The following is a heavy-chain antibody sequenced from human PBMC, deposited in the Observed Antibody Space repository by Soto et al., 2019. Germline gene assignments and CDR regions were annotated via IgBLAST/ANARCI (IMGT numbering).Heavy chain of an antibody. J-gene: IGHJ6*02. CDR3: ARDECSGGSCYPNGMDV. Sequence: ASVKVSCKASGGTFSSYAISWVRQAPGQGLEWMGGIIPIFGTANYAQKFQGRVTITADKSTSTAYMELSSLRSEDTAVYYCARDECSGGSCYPNGMDVWGQGTTVTVSS. CDR1: GGTFSSYA. CDR2: IIPIFGTA. D-gene: IGHD2-15*01. V-gene: IGHV1-69*06.